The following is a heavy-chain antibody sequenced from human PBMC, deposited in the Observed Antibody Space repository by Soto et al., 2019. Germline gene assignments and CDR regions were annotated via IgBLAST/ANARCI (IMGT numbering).Heavy chain of an antibody. D-gene: IGHD2-15*01. J-gene: IGHJ4*02. CDR3: VRGVVVAATAPFDY. CDR1: GFTFSSYW. V-gene: IGHV3-74*01. CDR2: INGDGTST. Sequence: SLRLSCAASGFTFSSYWIHWVRQAPGKGLEWVSRINGDGTSTSHADSVRGRFTISRDNAKNSLFLQMNSLRAEDTAVYYCVRGVVVAATAPFDYWGQETLVTFSS.